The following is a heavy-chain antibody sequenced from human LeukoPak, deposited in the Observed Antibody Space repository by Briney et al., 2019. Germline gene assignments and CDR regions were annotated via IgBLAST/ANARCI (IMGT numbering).Heavy chain of an antibody. CDR1: GFTVSSHY. CDR2: IHSGGNT. V-gene: IGHV3-53*01. CDR3: AGDSGYVKFSY. J-gene: IGHJ4*02. Sequence: GSLRLSCAASGFTVSSHYLSWVRPAPGKGLEWVSVIHSGGNTYYADSVQGRFTISRDNSKNTLYLQMNSLRAEDTAVYYCAGDSGYVKFSYWGQGTLVTVSS. D-gene: IGHD6-25*01.